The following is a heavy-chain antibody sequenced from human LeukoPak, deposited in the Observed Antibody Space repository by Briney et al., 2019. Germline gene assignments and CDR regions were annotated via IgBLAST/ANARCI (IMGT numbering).Heavy chain of an antibody. Sequence: GASVKVSCKASGYTLTSYGIRWVRQAPGHGLEWMGWISAYNGNTNYAQKLQGRVTMTTDTSTSTAYMELRSLRSDDTAVYYCARDYDVVVVAAEGTDGMDVWGQGTTVTVSS. CDR1: GYTLTSYG. J-gene: IGHJ6*02. CDR2: ISAYNGNT. CDR3: ARDYDVVVVAAEGTDGMDV. V-gene: IGHV1-18*01. D-gene: IGHD2-15*01.